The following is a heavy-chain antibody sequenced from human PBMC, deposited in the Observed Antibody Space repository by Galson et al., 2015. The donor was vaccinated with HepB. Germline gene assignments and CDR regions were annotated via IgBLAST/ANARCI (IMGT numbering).Heavy chain of an antibody. CDR3: ERREIMTGLDY. Sequence: SGAAVKKPGESLKISCEGSGYSFTSDWIGWGRQMPRKGLEWMGIVSPGDSDSGYSPSFQGQVTISADKSSSTAYLQWSSLKTPDAAMYYCERREIMTGLDYWGQGTQVTVSS. V-gene: IGHV5-51*03. CDR2: VSPGDSDS. J-gene: IGHJ4*02. D-gene: IGHD3-9*01. CDR1: GYSFTSDW.